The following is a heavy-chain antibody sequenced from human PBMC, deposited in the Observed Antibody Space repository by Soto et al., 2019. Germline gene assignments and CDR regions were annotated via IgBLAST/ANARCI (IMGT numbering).Heavy chain of an antibody. J-gene: IGHJ6*02. CDR3: AKDFRTAMVHYYYYYGMDV. V-gene: IGHV3-30*18. Sequence: VGSLRLSCAASGFTFSSYGMHWVRQAPGKGLEWVAVISYDGSNKYYADSVKGRFTISRDNSKNTLYLQMNSLRAEDTAVYYCAKDFRTAMVHYYYYYGMDVWGQGTTVTVSS. CDR2: ISYDGSNK. CDR1: GFTFSSYG. D-gene: IGHD5-18*01.